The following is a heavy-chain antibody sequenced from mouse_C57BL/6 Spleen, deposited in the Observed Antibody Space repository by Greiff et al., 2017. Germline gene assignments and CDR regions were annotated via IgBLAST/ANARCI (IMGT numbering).Heavy chain of an antibody. V-gene: IGHV1-52*01. CDR3: ARGKITTVPMDY. CDR2: IDPSDSET. J-gene: IGHJ4*01. CDR1: GYTFTSYW. D-gene: IGHD1-1*01. Sequence: QVQLQQPGAELVRPGSSVKLSCKASGYTFTSYWMHWVKQRPIQGLEWIGNIDPSDSETHYNQKFKDKATLTVDKSSSAAYMQLSIMTSETSAVYFYARGKITTVPMDYWGQGTSVTVSS.